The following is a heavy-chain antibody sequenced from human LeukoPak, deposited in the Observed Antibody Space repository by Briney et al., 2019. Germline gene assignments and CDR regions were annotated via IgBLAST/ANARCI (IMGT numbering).Heavy chain of an antibody. D-gene: IGHD2-15*01. CDR1: GYTLTELS. Sequence: ASVKVSCKVSGYTLTELSMRWVRQAPGKGLEWMGGFDPEDGETIYAQKFQGRVTMTEDTSTDTAYMELSSLRSEDTAVYFCATDLPLGVAAAIPRTGYWGQGTLVTVSS. CDR2: FDPEDGET. J-gene: IGHJ4*02. V-gene: IGHV1-24*01. CDR3: ATDLPLGVAAAIPRTGY.